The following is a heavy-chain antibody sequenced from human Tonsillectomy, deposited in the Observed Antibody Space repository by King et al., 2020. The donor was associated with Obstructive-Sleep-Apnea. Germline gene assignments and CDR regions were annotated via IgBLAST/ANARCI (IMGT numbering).Heavy chain of an antibody. CDR2: ISRSGGST. D-gene: IGHD3-9*01. CDR1: GFTFSSYA. CDR3: ATVSTYYDILTGYYHVPYYFDR. V-gene: IGHV3-23*04. Sequence: VQLVESGGALVQPGGSLRLSCAASGFTFSSYAMSWVRQAPGKGLEWVSAISRSGGSTYYVDSVKGRFTISRDISNNTLYLQMNSLRAEDTAVYYCATVSTYYDILTGYYHVPYYFDRWGQGTLVTVSS. J-gene: IGHJ4*02.